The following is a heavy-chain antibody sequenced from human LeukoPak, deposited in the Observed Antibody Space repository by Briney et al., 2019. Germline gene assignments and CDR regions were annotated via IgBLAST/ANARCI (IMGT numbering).Heavy chain of an antibody. CDR3: ARGLARTPMVTRGGVRFDY. J-gene: IGHJ4*02. D-gene: IGHD5-18*01. Sequence: GASVKVSCKASGYTFTSYDINWVRQATGQGLEWMGWMNPNSGNTGYAQKFQGRVTMTRNTSISTAYMELSSLRSEDTAVYYCARGLARTPMVTRGGVRFDYWGQGTLVTVSS. CDR2: MNPNSGNT. CDR1: GYTFTSYD. V-gene: IGHV1-8*01.